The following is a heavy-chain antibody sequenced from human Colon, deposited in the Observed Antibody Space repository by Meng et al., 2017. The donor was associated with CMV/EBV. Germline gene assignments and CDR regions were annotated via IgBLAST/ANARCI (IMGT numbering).Heavy chain of an antibody. D-gene: IGHD2-21*01. J-gene: IGHJ5*02. CDR3: ARRRSQSLIPWFDP. Sequence: SETLSLTCTVSGGSVSSSDYYWSWIRQPPGKGLEWIGYIYYSGSTNYNPSLKSRVTISVDTSKNQFSLKLSSVTAADTAVYYCARRRSQSLIPWFDPWGQGILVTVSS. CDR2: IYYSGST. V-gene: IGHV4-61*08. CDR1: GGSVSSSDYY.